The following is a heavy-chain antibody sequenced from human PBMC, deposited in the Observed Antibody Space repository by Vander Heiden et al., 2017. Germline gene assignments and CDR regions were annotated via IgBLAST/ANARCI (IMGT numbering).Heavy chain of an antibody. CDR3: ASIDDGDPRGGWFDP. CDR2: MNPNSGNT. V-gene: IGHV1-8*01. Sequence: QVQLLQSRAAAKKPEPSVTVSCNASGYSFTSYDINWVRQATGQGLEGMGWMNPNSGNTGYAQKGQGRVTMTRNTSISTAYMELSRLRTEDTAVYYGASIDDGDPRGGWFDPWGQGTLVTVSS. CDR1: GYSFTSYD. J-gene: IGHJ5*02. D-gene: IGHD4-17*01.